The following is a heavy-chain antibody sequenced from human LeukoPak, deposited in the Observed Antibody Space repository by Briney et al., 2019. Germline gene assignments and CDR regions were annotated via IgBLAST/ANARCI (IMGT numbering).Heavy chain of an antibody. Sequence: GGSLRLSCAASGFTFRTFAMSWVRQAPGKGLECVSVISAGGGNTYYADSVKGRFTISRDNAKNTLYLQMNSLRAEDTAVYYCAREQWLSGAFDYWGQGTLVTVSS. CDR3: AREQWLSGAFDY. J-gene: IGHJ4*02. D-gene: IGHD6-19*01. CDR1: GFTFRTFA. CDR2: ISAGGGNT. V-gene: IGHV3-23*01.